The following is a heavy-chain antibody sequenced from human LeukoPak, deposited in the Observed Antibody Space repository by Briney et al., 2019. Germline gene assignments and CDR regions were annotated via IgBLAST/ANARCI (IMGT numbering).Heavy chain of an antibody. CDR1: GGSISSYY. CDR3: ARWGWDQLLFWNTLSGFDP. CDR2: INHSGST. V-gene: IGHV4-34*01. Sequence: PSETLSLTCTVSGGSISSYYWSWIRQPPGKGLEWIGEINHSGSTNYNPSLKSRVTISVDTSKNQFSLKLSSVTAADTAVYYCARWGWDQLLFWNTLSGFDPWGQGTLVTVSS. D-gene: IGHD2-2*01. J-gene: IGHJ5*02.